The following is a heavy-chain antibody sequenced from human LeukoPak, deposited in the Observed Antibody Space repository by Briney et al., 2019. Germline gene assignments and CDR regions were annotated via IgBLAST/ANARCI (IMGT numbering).Heavy chain of an antibody. CDR2: ISAYNGNT. V-gene: IGHV1-18*01. J-gene: IGHJ5*02. D-gene: IGHD6-19*01. CDR3: ARDGGAVAGTWWFDP. Sequence: GASVKVSCKASGYTFTSYGISWVRQAPGQGLEWMGWISAYNGNTNYAQKFQGRVTMTRDTSISTAYMELSRLRSDDTAVYYCARDGGAVAGTWWFDPWGQGTLVTVSS. CDR1: GYTFTSYG.